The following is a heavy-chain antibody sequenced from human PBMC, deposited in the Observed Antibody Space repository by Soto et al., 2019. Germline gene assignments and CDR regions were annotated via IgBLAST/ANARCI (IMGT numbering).Heavy chain of an antibody. D-gene: IGHD3-22*01. CDR3: ARDALYYYDSSGPLGGDWFDP. V-gene: IGHV3-33*01. CDR2: IWYDGSNK. Sequence: GGSLRLSCAASGFTFSSYGMHWVRQAPGKGLEWVAVIWYDGSNKYYADSVKGRFTISRDNSKNTLYLQMNSLRAEDTAVYYCARDALYYYDSSGPLGGDWFDPWGQGTLVTVSS. CDR1: GFTFSSYG. J-gene: IGHJ5*02.